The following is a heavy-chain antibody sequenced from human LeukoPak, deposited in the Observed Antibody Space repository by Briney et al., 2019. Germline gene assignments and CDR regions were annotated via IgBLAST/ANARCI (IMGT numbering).Heavy chain of an antibody. V-gene: IGHV3-30*18. CDR3: VKDRADQYSFDS. CDR2: TSHDGSHT. Sequence: PGGSLRLSCAASGFTFSGFDMYWVRQAPGKGLEGVAVTSHDGSHTQHADSVKGRFTISRDNSKRTLFLQMNSLRPEDTAVYFCVKDRADQYSFDSWGQGTLVTVSS. CDR1: GFTFSGFD. J-gene: IGHJ4*02. D-gene: IGHD1-1*01.